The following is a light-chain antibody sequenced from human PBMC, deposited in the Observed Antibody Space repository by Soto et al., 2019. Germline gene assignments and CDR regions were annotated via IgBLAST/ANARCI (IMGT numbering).Light chain of an antibody. Sequence: DIQLTQSPSFLSASVGDRVTITCRASQGISSYLAWYHQRPGKAPKLLMYGASTLQSGVPSRFSGSASGTTFTLTINNLQPEDFATYYCQQLNNFPRTFGQGTKVE. CDR3: QQLNNFPRT. CDR1: QGISSY. CDR2: GAS. V-gene: IGKV1-9*01. J-gene: IGKJ1*01.